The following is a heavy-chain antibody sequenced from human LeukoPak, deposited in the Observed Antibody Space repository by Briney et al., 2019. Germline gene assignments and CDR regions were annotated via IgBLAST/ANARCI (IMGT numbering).Heavy chain of an antibody. D-gene: IGHD3-9*01. Sequence: SETLSLTCTVSGGSISSSSYYWGWIRQPPGKGLEWIGSIYYSGSTYYNPSLKSRVTISVDTSKNQFSLKLSSVTAADTAVYYCARVTSDDYDILTGYYRRSNWFDPWGQGTLLTVSS. CDR1: GGSISSSSYY. CDR2: IYYSGST. J-gene: IGHJ5*02. V-gene: IGHV4-39*07. CDR3: ARVTSDDYDILTGYYRRSNWFDP.